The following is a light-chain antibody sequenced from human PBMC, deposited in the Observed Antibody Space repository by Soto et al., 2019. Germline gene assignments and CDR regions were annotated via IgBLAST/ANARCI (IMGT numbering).Light chain of an antibody. J-gene: IGKJ4*01. CDR2: GAS. CDR1: QSVSSSY. CDR3: QQYGSSPPT. V-gene: IGKV3-20*01. Sequence: EIVLTQSPGTLSLSPGERATLSCRASQSVSSSYVAWYQLKPGQAPRLFIYGASSRATGIPDRFSGSGSGTDFTLSISRLEPEDFAVYYCQQYGSSPPTVGGGTNVVIK.